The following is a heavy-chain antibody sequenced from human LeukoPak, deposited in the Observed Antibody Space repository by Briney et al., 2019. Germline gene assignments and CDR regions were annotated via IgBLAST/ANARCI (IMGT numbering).Heavy chain of an antibody. CDR1: GFTFDDYA. V-gene: IGHV3-9*01. CDR2: ISWNSGSI. D-gene: IGHD1-1*01. CDR3: ARGGTTFEH. J-gene: IGHJ4*02. Sequence: HPGGSLRLSCAASGFTFDDYAMHWVRQAPGKGLEWVSGISWNSGSIGYADSVKGRFTISRDNAKNSLYLQMNSLRAEDTAVYYCARGGTTFEHWGQGTLVTVSS.